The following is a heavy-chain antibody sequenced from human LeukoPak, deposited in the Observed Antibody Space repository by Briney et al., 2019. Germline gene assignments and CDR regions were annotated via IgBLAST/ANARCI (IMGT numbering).Heavy chain of an antibody. CDR1: GLSFSTYS. J-gene: IGHJ4*02. D-gene: IGHD5-24*01. Sequence: GGSLRLSCAASGLSFSTYSMNWVRQAPGKGLEWISYINTVSNTIHYADSVKGRFTISRDNAKNSLYLQMNSLRAEDTAVYYCAREGDGYNLNYYFDYWGQGTLVTVSS. V-gene: IGHV3-48*04. CDR3: AREGDGYNLNYYFDY. CDR2: INTVSNTI.